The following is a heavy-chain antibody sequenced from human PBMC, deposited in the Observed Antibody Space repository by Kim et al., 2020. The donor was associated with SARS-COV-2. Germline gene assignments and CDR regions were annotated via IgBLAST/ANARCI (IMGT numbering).Heavy chain of an antibody. CDR2: ISSSSTI. Sequence: GGSLRLSCAASGFTFSSYSMNWVRQAPGKGLEWVSYISSSSTIYYADSVKSRFTISRDNAKNSLYLQMNSLRDEDTAVYYCAREDGENYWGQGTLVTVSS. V-gene: IGHV3-48*02. J-gene: IGHJ4*02. CDR3: AREDGENY. CDR1: GFTFSSYS.